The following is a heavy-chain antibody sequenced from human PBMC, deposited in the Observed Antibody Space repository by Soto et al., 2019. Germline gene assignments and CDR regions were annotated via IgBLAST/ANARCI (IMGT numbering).Heavy chain of an antibody. D-gene: IGHD6-19*01. Sequence: SVKVSCKASGGTSSSYAISWVQQAPGQGLEWRGGIIPIFGTANYAQKFQGRVTITADKSTSTAYMELSSLRSEDTAVSYCARDPGSGWPYSYYGMDVWGQGTTVTVSS. J-gene: IGHJ6*02. CDR1: GGTSSSYA. CDR2: IIPIFGTA. V-gene: IGHV1-69*06. CDR3: ARDPGSGWPYSYYGMDV.